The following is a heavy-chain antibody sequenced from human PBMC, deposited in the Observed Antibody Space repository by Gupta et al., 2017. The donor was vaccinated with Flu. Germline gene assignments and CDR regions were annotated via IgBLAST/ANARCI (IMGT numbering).Heavy chain of an antibody. D-gene: IGHD6-19*01. Sequence: EVQLLESGGDLVQPGGSLRVSCAASGFTFSSNAMSWVRQAPGKGLEWVSTISSSGSSSYYADSVKGRFTISRDNSRNMMYLQMNSLRAEDTAIYYCAKSVKSGWYAEEFWGQGTLVTVSS. J-gene: IGHJ4*02. CDR2: ISSSGSSS. V-gene: IGHV3-23*01. CDR3: AKSVKSGWYAEEF. CDR1: GFTFSSNA.